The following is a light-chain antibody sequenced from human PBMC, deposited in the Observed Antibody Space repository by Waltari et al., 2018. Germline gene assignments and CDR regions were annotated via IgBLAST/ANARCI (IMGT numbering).Light chain of an antibody. CDR3: LQYDNWPS. CDR1: ENVDAD. CDR2: DAS. Sequence: VMTHFPATLSVSPGERVTLSCRASENVDADVAWYQHKPGQAPRLLIYDASTRATDIPGRFSGSASGTEFSLTITSLQSEDFALYFCLQYDNWPSFGGGTKVEIK. V-gene: IGKV3-15*01. J-gene: IGKJ4*01.